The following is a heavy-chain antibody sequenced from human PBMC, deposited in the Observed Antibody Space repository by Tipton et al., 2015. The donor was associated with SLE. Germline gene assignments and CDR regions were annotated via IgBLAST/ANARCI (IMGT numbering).Heavy chain of an antibody. CDR2: IYYSGST. CDR1: GGSISSHY. CDR3: ARDQVLYYYGMDV. Sequence: TLSLTCTVSGGSISSHYWSWIRQPPGKGLEWIGYIYYSGSTNYNPSLKSRVTISVDTSKNQFSLKLSSVTAADTAVYYCARDQVLYYYGMDVWGQGATVTFSS. V-gene: IGHV4-59*11. J-gene: IGHJ6*02.